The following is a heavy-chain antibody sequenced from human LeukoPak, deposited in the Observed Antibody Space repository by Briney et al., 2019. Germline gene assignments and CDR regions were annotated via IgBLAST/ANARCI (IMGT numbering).Heavy chain of an antibody. D-gene: IGHD3-22*01. Sequence: TSETLSLTCTVSGDSISSSHYYWGWIRQSPGKGLEWIGSIYSGGETHYNPSLNSRVTIFLDTSKNRFSLNLISVTATDTAVYYCARAHSSGYYYKGNAFDIWGQGTMVTVSS. CDR1: GDSISSSHYY. V-gene: IGHV4-39*02. J-gene: IGHJ3*02. CDR2: IYSGGET. CDR3: ARAHSSGYYYKGNAFDI.